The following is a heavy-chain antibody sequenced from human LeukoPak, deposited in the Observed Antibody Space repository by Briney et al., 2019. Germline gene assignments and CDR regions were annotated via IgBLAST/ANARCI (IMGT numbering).Heavy chain of an antibody. D-gene: IGHD6-13*01. CDR1: AYTLTELS. J-gene: IGHJ4*02. Sequence: ASVKVSCKVSAYTLTELSMHWVRQAPGKGLEWMGGFDPEDGETIYAQKFQGRVTMTEDTSTDTAYMELSSLSSEDTAVYYCVTYLLAAAGDADYWGQGTLVTVSS. CDR2: FDPEDGET. CDR3: VTYLLAAAGDADY. V-gene: IGHV1-24*01.